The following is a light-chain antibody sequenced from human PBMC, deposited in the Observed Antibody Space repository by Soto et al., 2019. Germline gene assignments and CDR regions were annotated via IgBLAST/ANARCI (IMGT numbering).Light chain of an antibody. CDR3: QQYNDWPWT. V-gene: IGKV3-15*01. J-gene: IGKJ1*01. CDR2: GAS. CDR1: QRISGT. Sequence: EIVMTQSPATLSVSPGGRATLSCRASQRISGTLAWYQQKPGQAPRLLIHGASTRSHGFPARFSGSGSGKDFTLTISSLQSEDIAVYYCQQYNDWPWTFGQGTKVEIK.